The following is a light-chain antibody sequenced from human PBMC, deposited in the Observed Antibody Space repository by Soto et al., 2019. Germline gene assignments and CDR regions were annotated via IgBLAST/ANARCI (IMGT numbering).Light chain of an antibody. CDR1: QGISND. Sequence: EIQMTQSPSSLSASLGDRVTITCRASQGISNDLGWYQQKPGKAPKRLIYGASNVHSGIPSRFSGSGSGTEFTLTISSLQPEDFAAYYCQQHNSYPWTFGQGTKLEIK. CDR2: GAS. CDR3: QQHNSYPWT. J-gene: IGKJ1*01. V-gene: IGKV1-17*01.